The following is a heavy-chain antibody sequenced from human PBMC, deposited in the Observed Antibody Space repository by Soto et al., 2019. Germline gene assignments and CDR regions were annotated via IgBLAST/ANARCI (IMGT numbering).Heavy chain of an antibody. D-gene: IGHD7-27*01. CDR2: ISGSGGST. CDR3: AKDGSNWGLEQGAFDI. V-gene: IGHV3-23*01. CDR1: GFTFSSYA. J-gene: IGHJ3*02. Sequence: GGSLRLSCAASGFTFSSYAMSWVRQAPGKGLEWVSAISGSGGSTYYADSVKGRFTISRDNSKNTLYLQMNSLRAEDTAVYYCAKDGSNWGLEQGAFDIWGQGTMVTVSS.